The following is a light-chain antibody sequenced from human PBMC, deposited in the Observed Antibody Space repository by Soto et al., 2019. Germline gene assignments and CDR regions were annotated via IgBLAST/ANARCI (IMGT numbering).Light chain of an antibody. Sequence: EIVMTQSPATLLLSTGETATLSCRASQSVRKNLAWYQQKPGQAPRLLIYGTSNRATGIPDRFSGSGSGTDFTLTISRLDPEDFAVYSCQQYGSSPLTFGGGTKVDIK. J-gene: IGKJ4*01. CDR1: QSVRKN. CDR2: GTS. V-gene: IGKV3-20*01. CDR3: QQYGSSPLT.